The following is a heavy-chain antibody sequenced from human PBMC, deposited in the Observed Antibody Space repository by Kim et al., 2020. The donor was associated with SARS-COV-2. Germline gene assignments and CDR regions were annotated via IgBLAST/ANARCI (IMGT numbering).Heavy chain of an antibody. D-gene: IGHD2-8*01. CDR3: ARGVGDRIVLMVYARGNWFDP. CDR1: GGSFSGYY. CDR2: INHSGST. Sequence: SETLSLTCAVYGGSFSGYYWSWIRQPPGKGLEWIGEINHSGSTNYNPSLKSRVTISVDTSKNQFSLKLSSVTAADTAVYYCARGVGDRIVLMVYARGNWFDPWGQGTLVTVSS. V-gene: IGHV4-34*01. J-gene: IGHJ5*02.